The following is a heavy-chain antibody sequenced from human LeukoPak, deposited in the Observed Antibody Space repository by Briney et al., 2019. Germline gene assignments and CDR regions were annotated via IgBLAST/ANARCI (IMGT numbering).Heavy chain of an antibody. CDR3: ATLYCSGGSCYLDY. J-gene: IGHJ4*02. V-gene: IGHV1-24*01. CDR1: GYTLTELS. CDR2: FDPEDGET. D-gene: IGHD2-15*01. Sequence: ASVKVSCKVSGYTLTELSMHWVRQAPGKGLEWMGGFDPEDGETIYAQKFQGRVTMTEDTSTDTAHMELSSLRSEDTAVYYCATLYCSGGSCYLDYWGQGTLVTVSS.